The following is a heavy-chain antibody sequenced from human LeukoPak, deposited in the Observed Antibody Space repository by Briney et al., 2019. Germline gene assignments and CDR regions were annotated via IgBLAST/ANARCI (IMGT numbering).Heavy chain of an antibody. CDR3: ALGYCGGGSCYAREYFQH. J-gene: IGHJ1*01. V-gene: IGHV4-59*12. Sequence: SETLSLTCTVSGGSISSYYWSWIRQPPGKGLEWIGYIYYSGSTNYNPSLKSRVTISVDTSKNQFSLRLSSVTAADTAVYYCALGYCGGGSCYAREYFQHWGQGTLVTVSS. D-gene: IGHD2-15*01. CDR2: IYYSGST. CDR1: GGSISSYY.